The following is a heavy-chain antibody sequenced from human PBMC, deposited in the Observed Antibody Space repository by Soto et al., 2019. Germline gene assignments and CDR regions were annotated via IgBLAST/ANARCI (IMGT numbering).Heavy chain of an antibody. CDR1: GASISSGGYS. CDR3: ASSYGGGYSYGVYYYYGMDV. J-gene: IGHJ6*02. D-gene: IGHD5-18*01. CDR2: IYHSGST. Sequence: SETLSLTCAVSGASISSGGYSWSWIRQPPGKGLEWIGYIYHSGSTYYNPSLKSRVTISVDRSKNQFSLKLSSVTAADTAVYYCASSYGGGYSYGVYYYYGMDVWGQGTTVTSP. V-gene: IGHV4-30-2*01.